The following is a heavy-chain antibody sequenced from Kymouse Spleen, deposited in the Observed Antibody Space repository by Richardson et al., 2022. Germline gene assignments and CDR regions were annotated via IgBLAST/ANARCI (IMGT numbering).Heavy chain of an antibody. V-gene: IGHV3-9*01. CDR1: GFTFDDYA. J-gene: IGHJ6*02. Sequence: EVQLVESGGGLVQPGRSLRLSCAASGFTFDDYAMHWVRQAPGKGLEWVSGISWNSGSIGYADSVKGRFTISRDNAKNSLYLQMNSLRAEDTALYYCAKDNPWNYGSITMVRGVNYYYGMDVWGQGTTVTVSS. CDR3: AKDNPWNYGSITMVRGVNYYYGMDV. D-gene: IGHD3-10*01. CDR2: ISWNSGSI.